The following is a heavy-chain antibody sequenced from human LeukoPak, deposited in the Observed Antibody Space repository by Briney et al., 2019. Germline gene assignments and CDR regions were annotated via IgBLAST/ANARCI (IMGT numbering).Heavy chain of an antibody. V-gene: IGHV3-48*04. Sequence: PGGSLRLSCAASGFTFSSYSMNWVRQAPGKGLEWVSYISSSGSTIYYADSVKGRFTISRDNAKNSLYLQMNSLRAEDTAVYYCARGEPIVVPNLDYWGQGTLVTVSS. CDR1: GFTFSSYS. CDR3: ARGEPIVVPNLDY. CDR2: ISSSGSTI. D-gene: IGHD2-2*01. J-gene: IGHJ4*02.